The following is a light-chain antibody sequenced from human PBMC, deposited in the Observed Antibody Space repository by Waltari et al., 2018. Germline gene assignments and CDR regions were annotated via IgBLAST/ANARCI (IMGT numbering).Light chain of an antibody. CDR1: ASNIGNNG. Sequence: QSVLTQPPSASGTPGQGVTISCSGGASNIGNNGVNWYQKVPGKAPKLLIYRSDRRPAGVPDRFSGSKSGTSASLAISGLQSEDEADYYCAAWDDSLNGRWVFGGGTKVTVL. CDR3: AAWDDSLNGRWV. J-gene: IGLJ3*02. V-gene: IGLV1-44*01. CDR2: RSD.